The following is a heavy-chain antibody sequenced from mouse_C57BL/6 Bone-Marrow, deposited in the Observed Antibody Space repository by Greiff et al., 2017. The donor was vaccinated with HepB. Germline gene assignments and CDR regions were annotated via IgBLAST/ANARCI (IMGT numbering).Heavy chain of an antibody. CDR2: INPNNGGT. J-gene: IGHJ4*01. Sequence: EVKLQQSGPELVKPGASVKIPCKASGYTFTDYNMDWVKQSHGKSLEWIGDINPNNGGTIYNQKFKGKATLTVDKSSSTAYMELRSLTSEDTAVYYCARGGYGSSYRDYAMDYWGQGTSVTVSS. CDR3: ARGGYGSSYRDYAMDY. D-gene: IGHD1-1*01. V-gene: IGHV1-18*01. CDR1: GYTFTDYN.